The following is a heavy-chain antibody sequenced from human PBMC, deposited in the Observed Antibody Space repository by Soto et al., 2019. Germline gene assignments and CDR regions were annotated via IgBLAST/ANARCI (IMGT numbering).Heavy chain of an antibody. V-gene: IGHV3-74*01. J-gene: IGHJ4*02. Sequence: GGSLRLSCAASGFTFSSYWMHWVRQAPGKGLVWVSRINSDGSSTSYADSVKGRFTISRDNAKNTLYLQMNSLRAEDTAVYYCVRASLVVAAATREDYWGQGTLVTVSS. CDR1: GFTFSSYW. CDR2: INSDGSST. CDR3: VRASLVVAAATREDY. D-gene: IGHD2-15*01.